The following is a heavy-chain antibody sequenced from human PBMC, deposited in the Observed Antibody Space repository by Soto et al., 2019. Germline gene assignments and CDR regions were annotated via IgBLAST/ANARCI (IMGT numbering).Heavy chain of an antibody. CDR1: GFTFSSYG. V-gene: IGHV3-33*01. J-gene: IGHJ4*02. CDR3: ARAIAGGSYFPLDY. Sequence: QVQLVESGGGVVQPGRSLRLSCAASGFTFSSYGMHWVRQAPGKGLEWVAVIWYDGSNKYYADSVKGRFTISRDNPKNTLYLQMNSLRAEDTAVYYCARAIAGGSYFPLDYWGQGTLVTVSS. CDR2: IWYDGSNK. D-gene: IGHD1-26*01.